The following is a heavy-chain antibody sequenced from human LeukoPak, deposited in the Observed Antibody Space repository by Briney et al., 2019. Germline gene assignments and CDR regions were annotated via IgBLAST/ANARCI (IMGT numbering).Heavy chain of an antibody. D-gene: IGHD3-22*01. CDR1: GFTFSSYA. CDR2: ISGSGTST. CDR3: TKRALVVINTRYFDY. V-gene: IGHV3-23*01. J-gene: IGHJ4*02. Sequence: PGGSLRLSCAASGFTFSSYAMSWVRQAPGKGLEWVSSISGSGTSTYYADSVKGRFTISRDNSKDTLFLQMNSLRAADTAVYYCTKRALVVINTRYFDYWGQGTLVTVSS.